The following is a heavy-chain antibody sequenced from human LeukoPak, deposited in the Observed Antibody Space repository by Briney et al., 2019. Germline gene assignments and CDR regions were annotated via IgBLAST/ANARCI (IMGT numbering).Heavy chain of an antibody. J-gene: IGHJ4*02. CDR2: IYYSGST. D-gene: IGHD5-18*01. CDR3: ARHLDTAMVQYDY. Sequence: PSETLSLTCTVSGGSLSSYYWSWIRQPPGKGLEWIGYIYYSGSTNYNPSLKSRVTISVDTSKNQFSLKLSSVTAADTAVYYCARHLDTAMVQYDYWGQGTLVTVSS. V-gene: IGHV4-59*08. CDR1: GGSLSSYY.